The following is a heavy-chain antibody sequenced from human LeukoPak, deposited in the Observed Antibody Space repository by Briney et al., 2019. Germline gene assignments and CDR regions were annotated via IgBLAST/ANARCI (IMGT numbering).Heavy chain of an antibody. CDR3: ARDNGSGWGYFDY. CDR2: IYTNTGNP. J-gene: IGHJ4*02. V-gene: IGHV7-4-1*02. CDR1: GYTFTTNA. Sequence: ASVKVSCKASGYTFTTNAINWVRQAPGQGLEWMGWIYTNTGNPTYVQGFTGRFVSSLDTSVSTAYLQISSLKAEDTAVYYCARDNGSGWGYFDYWGQGTLVTVSS. D-gene: IGHD6-19*01.